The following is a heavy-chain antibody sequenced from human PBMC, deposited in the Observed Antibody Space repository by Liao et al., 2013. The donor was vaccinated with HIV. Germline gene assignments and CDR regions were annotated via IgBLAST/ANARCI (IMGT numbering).Heavy chain of an antibody. CDR1: GGSINSGSYF. Sequence: QVQLQESGPGLVKPSQTLSLTCTVSGGSINSGSYFWTWIRQPAGKGLEWIGRLSTSGTSTYNPSLKSRVTILGDSSKNHLSLTLRSVTAADTGVYYCARGPDFWSGYYIDYWGQGALVTVSS. J-gene: IGHJ4*02. D-gene: IGHD3-3*01. CDR3: ARGPDFWSGYYIDY. V-gene: IGHV4-61*02. CDR2: LSTSGTS.